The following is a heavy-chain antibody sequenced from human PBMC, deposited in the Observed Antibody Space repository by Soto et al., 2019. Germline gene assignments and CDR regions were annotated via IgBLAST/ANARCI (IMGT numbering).Heavy chain of an antibody. J-gene: IGHJ6*02. CDR3: ARGLWYYGSGSYLYYYGMDV. CDR2: INHSGST. Sequence: PSETLSLTCAVYGGSFSGYYWSWIRQPPGKGLEWIGEINHSGSTNYNPSLKSRVTISVDTSKNQFSLKLSSVTAADTAVYYCARGLWYYGSGSYLYYYGMDVWGQGTTVTVSS. CDR1: GGSFSGYY. V-gene: IGHV4-34*01. D-gene: IGHD3-10*01.